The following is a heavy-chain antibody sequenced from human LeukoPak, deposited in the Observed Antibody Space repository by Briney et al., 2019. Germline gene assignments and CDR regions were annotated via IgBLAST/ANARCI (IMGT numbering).Heavy chain of an antibody. CDR1: GFTFSSYS. J-gene: IGHJ4*02. Sequence: GGSLRLSCAASGFTFSSYSMNWVRQAPGKGLEWVSYISSSSSTIYYADSVKGRFTVSRDNAKNSLYLQMNSLRAEDTAVYYCARVLWGWYFDYWGQGTLVTVSS. CDR2: ISSSSSTI. V-gene: IGHV3-48*04. D-gene: IGHD7-27*01. CDR3: ARVLWGWYFDY.